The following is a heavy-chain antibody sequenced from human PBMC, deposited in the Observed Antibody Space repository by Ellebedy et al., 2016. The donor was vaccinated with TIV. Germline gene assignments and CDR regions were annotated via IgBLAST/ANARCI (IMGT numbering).Heavy chain of an antibody. CDR1: GFTFSSYW. Sequence: GESLKISCAASGFTFSSYWMSWVRQAPGKGLEWVANIKQDGSNRFYVDSVKGRITISRDNAKNSLYLQMNNLRAEDTAVYYCARDTLVGVTDSYFDYWGQGTLVTVSS. J-gene: IGHJ4*02. D-gene: IGHD1-26*01. V-gene: IGHV3-7*03. CDR3: ARDTLVGVTDSYFDY. CDR2: IKQDGSNR.